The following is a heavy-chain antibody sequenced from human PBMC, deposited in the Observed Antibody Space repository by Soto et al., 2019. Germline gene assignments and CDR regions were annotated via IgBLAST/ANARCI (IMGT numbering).Heavy chain of an antibody. CDR1: GFSFNHYH. Sequence: SETLSLTCTVSGFSFNHYHWTWIRQPPGKGLEWMGYIYYSGTTTNYKPSLKSRVTLSVDTSKNQFSLKLSSVTAADTAVYYCARLRGSYADPHFDYWGQGTLVTVS. D-gene: IGHD1-26*01. J-gene: IGHJ4*02. V-gene: IGHV4-59*08. CDR3: ARLRGSYADPHFDY. CDR2: IYYSGTT.